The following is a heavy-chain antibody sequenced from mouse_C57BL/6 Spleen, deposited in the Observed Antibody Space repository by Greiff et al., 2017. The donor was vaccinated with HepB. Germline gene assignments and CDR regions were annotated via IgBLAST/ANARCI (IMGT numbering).Heavy chain of an antibody. CDR1: GFTFSDYG. J-gene: IGHJ2*01. CDR2: IRSGGST. CDR3: ARELVMITHYYAMDY. V-gene: IGHV2-2*01. D-gene: IGHD1-1*02. Sequence: VKLVESGGGLVKPGGSLKLSCAASGFTFSDYGMHWVRQAPEKGLEWLGVIRSGGSTDYNAAFISRLSISKDKSKSQVFFQMNSLQADDTAIYYCARELVMITHYYAMDYWGQGTTRTVSS.